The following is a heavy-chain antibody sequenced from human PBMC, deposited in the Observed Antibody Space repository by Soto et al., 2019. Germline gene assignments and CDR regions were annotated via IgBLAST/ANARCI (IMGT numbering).Heavy chain of an antibody. D-gene: IGHD3-3*01. CDR1: GGSFSGYY. Sequence: SETLSLTCAVYGGSFSGYYWSWIRQPPGKGLEWIGEINHSGSTNYNPSLKSRVTISVDTSKNQFSLKLSSVTAADTAVYYCARRVLRFLEWLPKARGWFDPWGQGTLVTVS. CDR3: ARRVLRFLEWLPKARGWFDP. CDR2: INHSGST. J-gene: IGHJ5*02. V-gene: IGHV4-34*01.